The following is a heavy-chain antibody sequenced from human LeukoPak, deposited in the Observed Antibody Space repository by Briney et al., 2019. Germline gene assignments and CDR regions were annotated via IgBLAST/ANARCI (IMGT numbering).Heavy chain of an antibody. J-gene: IGHJ4*02. CDR1: GFTFSSYG. Sequence: PGGSLRLSCAASGFTFSSYGMHWVRQAPGKGLEWVAVISYDGSNKYYADSVKGRFTISRDNSKNTLYLQMNSLRAEDTAVYYCAKDSKSRYCSSTSCYGAGFDYWGQGTLVTVSS. D-gene: IGHD2-2*01. V-gene: IGHV3-30*18. CDR3: AKDSKSRYCSSTSCYGAGFDY. CDR2: ISYDGSNK.